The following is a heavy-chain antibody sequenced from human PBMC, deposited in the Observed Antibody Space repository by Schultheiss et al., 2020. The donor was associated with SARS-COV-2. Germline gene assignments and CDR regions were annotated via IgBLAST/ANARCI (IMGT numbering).Heavy chain of an antibody. CDR2: ISAYNGNT. J-gene: IGHJ3*02. CDR1: GYTFTSYG. CDR3: ARDLGTMIVVVQRSSAFDI. Sequence: ASVKVSRKASGYTFTSYGISWVRQAPGQGLEWMGWISAYNGNTNYAQKLQGRVTMTTDTSTSTAYMELRSLRSDDTAVYYCARDLGTMIVVVQRSSAFDIWGQGTMVTVSS. D-gene: IGHD3-22*01. V-gene: IGHV1-18*01.